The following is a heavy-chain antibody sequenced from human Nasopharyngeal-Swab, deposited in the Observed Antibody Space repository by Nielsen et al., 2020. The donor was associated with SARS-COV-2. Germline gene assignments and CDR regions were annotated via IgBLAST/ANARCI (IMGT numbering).Heavy chain of an antibody. V-gene: IGHV4-4*02. CDR1: GGSIRSSNW. Sequence: SETLSLTCDVSGGSIRSSNWWTWVRQPPGTGLEWIGEIYHGGNTNYNPSLTSRVGISVDNPKNQFSLELTSVTATDTAVYYCARAQRGLAATIFYDYMDVWGKGTTVTVSS. J-gene: IGHJ6*03. D-gene: IGHD1-26*01. CDR3: ARAQRGLAATIFYDYMDV. CDR2: IYHGGNT.